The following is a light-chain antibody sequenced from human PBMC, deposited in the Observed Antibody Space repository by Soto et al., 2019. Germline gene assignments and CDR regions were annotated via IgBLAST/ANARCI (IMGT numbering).Light chain of an antibody. CDR2: AAS. Sequence: DIQMTQSPSSLSASIGDKLTISCRANQSITHFLNWYQKKPGEVPKLLIYAASRLQSGVPSRFSGSGSGTDFALTINSLQPEDFATYYCQHSYTTPRLSFGGGTRVDLK. CDR3: QHSYTTPRLS. J-gene: IGKJ4*01. CDR1: QSITHF. V-gene: IGKV1-39*01.